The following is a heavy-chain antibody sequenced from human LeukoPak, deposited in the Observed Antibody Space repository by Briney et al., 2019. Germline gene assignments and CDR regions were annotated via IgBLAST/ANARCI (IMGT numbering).Heavy chain of an antibody. CDR3: ARDVSVAIQLGGYFDY. V-gene: IGHV3-30*04. CDR1: GFTFSSYA. D-gene: IGHD2-2*02. CDR2: ISYDGSNK. Sequence: GGSLRLSCAASGFTFSSYAMHWVRQAPGKGLEWVAVISYDGSNKYYADSVKGRFTISRDNSKNTLYLQMNSLRAEDTAVYYCARDVSVAIQLGGYFDYWGQGTLVTVSS. J-gene: IGHJ4*02.